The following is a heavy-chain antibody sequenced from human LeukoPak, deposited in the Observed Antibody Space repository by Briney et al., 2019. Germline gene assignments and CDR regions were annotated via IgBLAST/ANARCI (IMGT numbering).Heavy chain of an antibody. CDR1: GGSISSYY. D-gene: IGHD3-10*01. V-gene: IGHV4-59*01. CDR2: IYYGGST. CDR3: ASPQMVHF. J-gene: IGHJ4*02. Sequence: SETLSLTCTVSGGSISSYYWSWIRQPPGKGLEWIGYIYYGGSTNYNPSLKSRVTISVDTSKNQFSLKLSSVTAADTAMYYCASPQMVHFWGQGTLVTVSS.